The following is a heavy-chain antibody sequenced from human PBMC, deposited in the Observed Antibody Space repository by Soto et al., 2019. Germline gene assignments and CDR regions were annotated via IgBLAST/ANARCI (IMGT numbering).Heavy chain of an antibody. CDR1: GFSLSTSGVG. CDR3: AHYYYDSSGYDY. CDR2: IYWDDDK. Sequence: QITLKESGPTLVKPTQTLTLTCTFSGFSLSTSGVGVGWIRQPPGKALEWLALIYWDDDKRYNPSLKSRLTITKDTSKNQVVLTMTNMDAVDTATYYCAHYYYDSSGYDYWGQGTLVTVSS. J-gene: IGHJ4*02. V-gene: IGHV2-5*02. D-gene: IGHD3-22*01.